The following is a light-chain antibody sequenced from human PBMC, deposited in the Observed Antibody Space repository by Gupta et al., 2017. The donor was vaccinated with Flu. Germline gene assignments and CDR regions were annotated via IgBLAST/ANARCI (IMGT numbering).Light chain of an antibody. V-gene: IGKV3-20*01. CDR1: QSTSSSF. CDR2: GAS. CDR3: QQYASSPWT. Sequence: GTRSLSPGERATLSCKASQSTSSSFLVWYQQKPGQSPRLLIYGASNRATGIPDRFSGSGSGTDFTLTISRLEPEDFAVYYCQQYASSPWTFGQGTKVEIK. J-gene: IGKJ1*01.